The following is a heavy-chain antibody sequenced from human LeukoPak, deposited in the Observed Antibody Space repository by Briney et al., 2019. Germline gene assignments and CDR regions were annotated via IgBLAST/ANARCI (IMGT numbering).Heavy chain of an antibody. CDR1: GFTFSSYA. CDR2: ISYDGSNK. Sequence: GRSLRLSCAASGFTFSSYAMHWVRQAPGKGLEGVAVISYDGSNKYYADSVKGRFTISRDNSKNTLYLQMNSLRAEDTAVYYCARDPLRREAYYFDYWGQGTLVTVSS. D-gene: IGHD1-14*01. CDR3: ARDPLRREAYYFDY. V-gene: IGHV3-30-3*01. J-gene: IGHJ4*02.